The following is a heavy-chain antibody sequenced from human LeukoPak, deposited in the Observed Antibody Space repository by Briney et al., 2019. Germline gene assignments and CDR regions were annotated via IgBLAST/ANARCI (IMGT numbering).Heavy chain of an antibody. V-gene: IGHV3-23*01. J-gene: IGHJ4*02. CDR1: GFTLSNYA. Sequence: PGGSLRLSCAASGFTLSNYAMSWVRQAPGKGLKWVSAISGSGGSTYYADSVKGRFTISRDNSKNTLYLQMNSLRAEDTAVYYCAKAIGDYVWGSYRYPAFDYWGQGTLVTVSS. D-gene: IGHD3-16*02. CDR3: AKAIGDYVWGSYRYPAFDY. CDR2: ISGSGGST.